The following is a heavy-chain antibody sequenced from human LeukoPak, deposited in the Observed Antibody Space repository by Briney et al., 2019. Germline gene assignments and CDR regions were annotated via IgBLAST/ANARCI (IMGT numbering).Heavy chain of an antibody. CDR2: ISTSSSYI. Sequence: GGSLRLSCAASGFTFSSYTMNWVRQAPGKGLEWVSFISTSSSYIYYADSVKGRFTISRDNAKNSLFLQMNSLRPEDTALYYCASLKIRRIGNAFDIWGQGTMVTVSS. CDR3: ASLKIRRIGNAFDI. V-gene: IGHV3-21*01. D-gene: IGHD1-1*01. CDR1: GFTFSSYT. J-gene: IGHJ3*02.